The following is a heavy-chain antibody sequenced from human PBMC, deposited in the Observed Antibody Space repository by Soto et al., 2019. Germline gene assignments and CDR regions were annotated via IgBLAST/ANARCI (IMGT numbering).Heavy chain of an antibody. V-gene: IGHV3-23*01. CDR3: AKTNDYFDS. Sequence: GGSLRLACAASGFTFISYAMSWVRQAPGKGLEWVSAISGSGGSTYYADSVKGRFTISRDNSKNTLYRQMNSVRAEDTAVYYCAKTNDYFDSWCKGTLVTVSS. J-gene: IGHJ4*02. CDR1: GFTFISYA. CDR2: ISGSGGST.